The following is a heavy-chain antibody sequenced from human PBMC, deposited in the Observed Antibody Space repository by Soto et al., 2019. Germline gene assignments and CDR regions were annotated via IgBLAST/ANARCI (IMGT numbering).Heavy chain of an antibody. V-gene: IGHV4-59*01. CDR1: GGSISSYY. Sequence: SETLSLTCTVSGGSISSYYWSWIRQPPGKGLEWIGYIYYSGSTNYNPSLKSRVTISVDTSKNQFSLKLSSVTAADTAVYYCARDSWGAARGYYYYYYMDVWGKGTTVTVSS. CDR3: ARDSWGAARGYYYYYYMDV. J-gene: IGHJ6*03. D-gene: IGHD6-6*01. CDR2: IYYSGST.